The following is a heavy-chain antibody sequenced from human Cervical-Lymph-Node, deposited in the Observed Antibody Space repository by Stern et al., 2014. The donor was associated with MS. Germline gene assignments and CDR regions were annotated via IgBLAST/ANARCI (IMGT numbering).Heavy chain of an antibody. Sequence: VQLVESGGRLVQPGGSLRLSCEDSGYTFSRFWMHWVRQVPGKGLVFVSHINEDGHLTAYADSVRGRFTISRDNAKRTLYLQMNSLGAEDTAIYYCARDLSGRSDSWGQGTLVTVSS. CDR1: GYTFSRFW. CDR3: ARDLSGRSDS. V-gene: IGHV3-74*03. J-gene: IGHJ4*02. CDR2: INEDGHLT. D-gene: IGHD1-26*01.